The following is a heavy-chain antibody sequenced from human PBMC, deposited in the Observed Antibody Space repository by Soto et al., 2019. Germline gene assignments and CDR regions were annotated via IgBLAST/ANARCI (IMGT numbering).Heavy chain of an antibody. CDR2: ISWNSGSI. V-gene: IGHV3-9*01. CDR3: AKDADY. CDR1: GFSFDEYA. Sequence: EVQLVVSGGGLVQPGRSLRLSCAASGFSFDEYAMHWVRQAPGKGLEWVSGISWNSGSIGYADSVKGRFTISRDNAKNSLYLQMNSLRAEDTALYYCAKDADYWGQGTLVTVSS. J-gene: IGHJ4*02.